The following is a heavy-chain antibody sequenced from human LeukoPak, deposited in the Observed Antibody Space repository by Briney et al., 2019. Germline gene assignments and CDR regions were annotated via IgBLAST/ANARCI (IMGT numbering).Heavy chain of an antibody. V-gene: IGHV3-7*01. CDR3: ARDRKGGDY. CDR1: GFTFSTYL. CDR2: IKQDGSEK. Sequence: GALRLSCAVSGFTFSTYLMSWVRQAPGKGLEWVANIKQDGSEKYYVDSVKGRFTISRDNAKNSLYLQMNSLRVEDTAVYYCARDRKGGDYWGQGTLVTVSS. J-gene: IGHJ4*02. D-gene: IGHD3-16*01.